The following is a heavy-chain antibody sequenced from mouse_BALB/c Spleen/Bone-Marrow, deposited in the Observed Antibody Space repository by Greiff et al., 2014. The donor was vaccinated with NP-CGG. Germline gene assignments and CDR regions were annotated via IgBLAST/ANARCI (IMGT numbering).Heavy chain of an antibody. D-gene: IGHD3-1*01. J-gene: IGHJ4*01. CDR2: ISAGGSYT. V-gene: IGHV5-4*02. CDR1: GFIFRDYY. Sequence: DVMLVESGGGLVKPGGSLKLSCTASGFIFRDYYMYWVRQTPAKRLEWVAAISAGGSYTYYPGSVKGRFTISRDNAKNNLYLQMCRLKSDDTDRYYCSRSGEKKRAMDYGGQGTSVTV. CDR3: SRSGEKKRAMDY.